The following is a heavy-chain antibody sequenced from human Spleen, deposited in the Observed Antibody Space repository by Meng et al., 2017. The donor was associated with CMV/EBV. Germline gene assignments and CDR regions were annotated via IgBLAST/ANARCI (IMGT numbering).Heavy chain of an antibody. D-gene: IGHD3-10*01. V-gene: IGHV4-61*02. CDR2: IYTSGST. CDR1: GGSISSGDYY. J-gene: IGHJ4*02. CDR3: ARDIRPYGSGSSYFDY. Sequence: VHLQESGPGLVKPSQTMAHTCIVSGGSISSGDYYWSWIRQPAGKGLEWIGRIYTSGSTNYNPSLKSRVTISVDTSKNQFSLKLSSVTAADTAVYYCARDIRPYGSGSSYFDYWGQGTLVTVSS.